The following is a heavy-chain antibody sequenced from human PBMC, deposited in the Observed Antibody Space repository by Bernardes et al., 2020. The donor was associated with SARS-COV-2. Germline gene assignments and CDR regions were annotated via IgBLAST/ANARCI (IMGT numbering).Heavy chain of an antibody. CDR1: GDSISNHY. J-gene: IGHJ6*02. Sequence: SETLSLTCIVSGDSISNHYWTWIRQSAGKGLEWIGRIHFSGSANYNPSLRSRVTMSVDTSKNQFSLELSSVTAADTAVYYCARSSRYSSSLSSYGMDVWGQGTTVTISS. V-gene: IGHV4-4*07. D-gene: IGHD6-13*01. CDR3: ARSSRYSSSLSSYGMDV. CDR2: IHFSGSA.